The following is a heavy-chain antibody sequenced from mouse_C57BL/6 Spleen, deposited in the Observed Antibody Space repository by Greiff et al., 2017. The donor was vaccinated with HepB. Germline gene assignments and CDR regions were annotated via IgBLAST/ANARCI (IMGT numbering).Heavy chain of an antibody. J-gene: IGHJ3*01. CDR2: INPNNGGT. Sequence: EVKLVESGPELVKPGASVKIPCKASGYTFTDYNMDWVKQSHGKSLEWIGDINPNNGGTIYNQKFKGKATLTVDKSSSTAYMELRSLTSEDTAVYYCARGDYEAWFAYWGQGTLVTVSA. V-gene: IGHV1-18*01. CDR1: GYTFTDYN. CDR3: ARGDYEAWFAY. D-gene: IGHD2-4*01.